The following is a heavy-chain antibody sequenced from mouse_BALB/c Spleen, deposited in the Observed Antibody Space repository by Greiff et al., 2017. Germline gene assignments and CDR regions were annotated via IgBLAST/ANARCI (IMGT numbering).Heavy chain of an antibody. CDR2: INPSTGYT. CDR3: ARWLPYAMDY. D-gene: IGHD2-2*01. J-gene: IGHJ4*01. Sequence: QVQLQQSGADLAKPGASVKMSCKASGYTFTSYWMHWVNQRPGQGLEWIGYINPSTGYTEYNQKFKDKATLTADKSSSTAYMQLSSLTSEDSAVYYCARWLPYAMDYWGQGTSVTVSS. CDR1: GYTFTSYW. V-gene: IGHV1-7*01.